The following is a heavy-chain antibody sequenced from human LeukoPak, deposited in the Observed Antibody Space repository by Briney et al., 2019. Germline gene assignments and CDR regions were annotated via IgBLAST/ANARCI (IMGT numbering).Heavy chain of an antibody. J-gene: IGHJ4*02. Sequence: PGGSLRLSCAASGFTFSDYYMSWIRQAPGKGLEWVSYISSSGSTIYYADSVKGRFTASRDNSKNTLYLQMSSLRAEDTAVYYCARGGSGTYYISYFDYWGQGTLVTVSS. CDR2: ISSSGSTI. D-gene: IGHD3-10*01. CDR1: GFTFSDYY. CDR3: ARGGSGTYYISYFDY. V-gene: IGHV3-11*04.